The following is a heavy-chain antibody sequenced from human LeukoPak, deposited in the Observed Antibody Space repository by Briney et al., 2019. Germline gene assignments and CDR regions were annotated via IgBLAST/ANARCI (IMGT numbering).Heavy chain of an antibody. Sequence: PSETLSLTCTVSGGSMSSYYWSWIRQPAGKGLEWIGRVYTSGNTNYNPSLKSRVTMSVDTSKNQFSLKLTSVTAADTAVYYCARGLSHSKDIWGQGTMVTVSS. CDR3: ARGLSHSKDI. CDR2: VYTSGNT. J-gene: IGHJ3*02. CDR1: GGSMSSYY. V-gene: IGHV4-4*07.